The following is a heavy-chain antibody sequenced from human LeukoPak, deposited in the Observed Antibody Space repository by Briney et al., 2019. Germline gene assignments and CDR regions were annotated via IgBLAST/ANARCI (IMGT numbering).Heavy chain of an antibody. CDR1: GFTFSSYG. D-gene: IGHD6-19*01. CDR3: AREIFDSVAGNYYYHGMDV. V-gene: IGHV3-33*01. CDR2: IWYDGSNK. Sequence: GGSLRLSCAASGFTFSSYGMHWVRQAPGKGLEWVAVIWYDGSNKYYADSVKGRFTISRDNSKNTLYLQMNSLRAEDTAVYYCAREIFDSVAGNYYYHGMDVWGQGTTVTVSS. J-gene: IGHJ6*02.